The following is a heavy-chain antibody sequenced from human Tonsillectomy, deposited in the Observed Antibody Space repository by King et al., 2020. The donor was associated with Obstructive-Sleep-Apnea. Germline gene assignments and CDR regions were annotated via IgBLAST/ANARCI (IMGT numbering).Heavy chain of an antibody. Sequence: VQLVESGGGLVQPGRSLRLSCTASGFTFPDYGMSLFRQSPGKGLEWGGFIRTKVFGATREYAASVKGRFTISRDDSKSVLFLQMNSLKTEDTAVYYCASGYNYGFDYWGLGILVTVSS. CDR2: IRTKVFGATR. CDR3: ASGYNYGFDY. D-gene: IGHD5-18*01. CDR1: GFTFPDYG. J-gene: IGHJ4*02. V-gene: IGHV3-49*03.